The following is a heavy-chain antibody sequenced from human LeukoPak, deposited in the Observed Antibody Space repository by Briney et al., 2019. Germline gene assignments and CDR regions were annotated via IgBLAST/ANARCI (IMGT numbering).Heavy chain of an antibody. Sequence: ASVKVSFKASGYTFTIYGISWVRQAPGQGLEWMGWISAYNGNTNYAQKLQGRVTMTTDTSTSTAYMELRSLRSDDTAVYYCARGGTTGTTYYYYGMDVWGQGTTVTVSS. CDR2: ISAYNGNT. CDR3: ARGGTTGTTYYYYGMDV. V-gene: IGHV1-18*01. J-gene: IGHJ6*02. CDR1: GYTFTIYG. D-gene: IGHD1-7*01.